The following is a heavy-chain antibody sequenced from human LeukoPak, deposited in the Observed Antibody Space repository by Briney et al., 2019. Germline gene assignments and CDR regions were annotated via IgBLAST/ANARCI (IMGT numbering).Heavy chain of an antibody. D-gene: IGHD2-21*02. CDR3: ARQASIVVVTAPGFDY. V-gene: IGHV4-39*01. CDR1: GGSISSSSYY. Sequence: SETLSLTCTVSGGSISSSSYYWGWFRQPPGKGLEWIGSIYYSGSTYYNPSLKSRVTISVDTSKNQFSLKLSSVTAADTAVYYCARQASIVVVTAPGFDYWGQGTLVTVSS. CDR2: IYYSGST. J-gene: IGHJ4*02.